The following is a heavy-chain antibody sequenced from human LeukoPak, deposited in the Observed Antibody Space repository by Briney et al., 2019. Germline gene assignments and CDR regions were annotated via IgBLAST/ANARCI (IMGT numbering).Heavy chain of an antibody. CDR2: IYYSGST. CDR3: ARHNGVIRQRGYNWFDP. V-gene: IGHV4-39*01. Sequence: SETLSLTCTVSGGSLSSSSYYWGWLRQPPGRGLEWIGSIYYSGSTYYNPSLKSRVTISVDTSKNQFSLKLSSVTAADTAVYYCARHNGVIRQRGYNWFDPWGQGTLVTVSS. CDR1: GGSLSSSSYY. D-gene: IGHD3-22*01. J-gene: IGHJ5*02.